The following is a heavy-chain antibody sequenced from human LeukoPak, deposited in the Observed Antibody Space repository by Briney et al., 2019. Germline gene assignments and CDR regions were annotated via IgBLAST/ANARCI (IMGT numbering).Heavy chain of an antibody. Sequence: EPGGSLRLSCAASGFTFSNAWMGWVRQAPGKGLEWVGRIKSKTDGGTTDYAAPVKGRFTISRDDSKNTLYLQMNSLKTEDTAVYYCTTARWFGELYGMDVWGKGTTVTVSS. V-gene: IGHV3-15*01. CDR1: GFTFSNAW. D-gene: IGHD3-10*01. J-gene: IGHJ6*04. CDR2: IKSKTDGGTT. CDR3: TTARWFGELYGMDV.